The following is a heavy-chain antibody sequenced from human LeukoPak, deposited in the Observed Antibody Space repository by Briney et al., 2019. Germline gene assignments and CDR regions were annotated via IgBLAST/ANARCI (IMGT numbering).Heavy chain of an antibody. V-gene: IGHV3-48*01. CDR2: ISGSSGII. CDR3: AKEYSARNQFDS. CDR1: GFTFNTYT. Sequence: GGSLRLSCAASGFTFNTYTMNWVRQAPGKGLEWVSYISGSSGIIDYADSVRGRFTISRDNAKDSLYLQMNSLRAEDTAVYYCAKEYSARNQFDSWGQGTLVTVSS. J-gene: IGHJ4*02. D-gene: IGHD1-14*01.